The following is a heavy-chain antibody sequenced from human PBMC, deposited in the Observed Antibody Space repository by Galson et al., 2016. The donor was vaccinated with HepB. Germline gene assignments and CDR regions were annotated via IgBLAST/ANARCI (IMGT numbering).Heavy chain of an antibody. CDR1: GFTFDDYA. CDR2: IGWDGDST. J-gene: IGHJ5*02. CDR3: VRDHSVVPTTAYNWFDP. V-gene: IGHV3-43*02. D-gene: IGHD4-23*01. Sequence: SLRLSCAASGFTFDDYAMHWVRQAPGKGLEWVSLIGWDGDSTYYADSVKGRFTISRDNAKNTLYLQMNSLRAEDKAVYFCVRDHSVVPTTAYNWFDPWGRGTLVTVSS.